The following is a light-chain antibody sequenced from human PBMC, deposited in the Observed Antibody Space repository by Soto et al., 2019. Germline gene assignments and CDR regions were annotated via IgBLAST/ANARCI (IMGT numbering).Light chain of an antibody. V-gene: IGLV2-11*01. J-gene: IGLJ1*01. CDR3: CSYAGTPRYV. CDR2: DVT. CDR1: SGDVGYYNY. Sequence: QSALTQPRSVSGSPGQSVTIYCTGTSGDVGYYNYVSWYQQHPGKAPKVMIYDVTERPSGVPDRFSGSKSGNTASLTISGLQAEDEADYYCCSYAGTPRYVLGTGTKVTVL.